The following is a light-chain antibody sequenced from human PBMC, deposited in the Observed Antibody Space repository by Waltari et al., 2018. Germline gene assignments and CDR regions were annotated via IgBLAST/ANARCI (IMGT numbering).Light chain of an antibody. CDR1: SGHSRNV. V-gene: IGLV4-69*01. CDR3: QTGGHGTWV. CDR2: VNSDGSH. J-gene: IGLJ3*02. Sequence: QLVLTQSPSASASLGASAKLTCTLSSGHSRNVVAWHQQRPEKGPRYLMKVNSDGSHSKGDEMPDRFSGSSSGAERYLTISNLQSEDEADYYCQTGGHGTWVFGGGTKLTVL.